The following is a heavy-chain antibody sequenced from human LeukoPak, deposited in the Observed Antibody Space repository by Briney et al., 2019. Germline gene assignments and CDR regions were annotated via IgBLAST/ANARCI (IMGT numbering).Heavy chain of an antibody. J-gene: IGHJ4*02. CDR2: ISSSGSTI. CDR1: GFTLSTFW. D-gene: IGHD3-9*01. CDR3: ARFYDILTGPYYFDY. V-gene: IGHV3-48*04. Sequence: GGSLRLSCVASGFTLSTFWMSWVRQAPGKGLEWVSYISSSGSTIYYADSVKGRFTISRDNAKNSLYLQMNSLRAEDTAVYYCARFYDILTGPYYFDYWGQGTLVTVSS.